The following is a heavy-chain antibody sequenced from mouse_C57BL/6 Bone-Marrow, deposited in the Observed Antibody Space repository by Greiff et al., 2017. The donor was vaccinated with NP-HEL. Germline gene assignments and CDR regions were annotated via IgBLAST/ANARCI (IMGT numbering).Heavy chain of an antibody. CDR3: ARYYYGSSSFDY. CDR2: IGPNSGGT. J-gene: IGHJ2*01. Sequence: QVQLQQPGAELVKPGASVKLSCKASGYTFTSYLMHWVKQRPGRGLEWIGRIGPNSGGTKYNEKFKSKATLTVDKPSSTAYMQLNSLTSEDSAVYYCARYYYGSSSFDYWGQGTTLTLSS. V-gene: IGHV1-72*01. D-gene: IGHD1-1*01. CDR1: GYTFTSYL.